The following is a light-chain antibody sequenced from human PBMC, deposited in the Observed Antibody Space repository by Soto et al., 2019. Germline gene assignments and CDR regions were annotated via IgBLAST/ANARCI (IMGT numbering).Light chain of an antibody. CDR2: DVN. V-gene: IGLV2-11*01. CDR1: SSDVGHYNF. CDR3: CSYAGPYTWV. Sequence: QSALTQPRSVSGSPGQSVTISCTGTSSDVGHYNFVSWYRQHPGKAPKLMIYDVNKWPSGVPDRFSGSKSGNTASLTIHGLQAEDEADYYCCSYAGPYTWVFGGGTQLTVL. J-gene: IGLJ3*02.